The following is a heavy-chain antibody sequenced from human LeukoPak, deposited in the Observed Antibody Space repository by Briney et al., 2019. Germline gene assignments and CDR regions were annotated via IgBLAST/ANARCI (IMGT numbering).Heavy chain of an antibody. J-gene: IGHJ4*02. D-gene: IGHD1-26*01. V-gene: IGHV4-39*01. Sequence: PSETLSLTCTVSGGSISSSSYYWGWIRQPPGKGLEWIGSIYYSGSTYYNPSLKSRVTISVDTSKNQFSLKLSSVTAADTAVYYCARREVGATFATYYFDYWGQGTLVTVSS. CDR1: GGSISSSSYY. CDR2: IYYSGST. CDR3: ARREVGATFATYYFDY.